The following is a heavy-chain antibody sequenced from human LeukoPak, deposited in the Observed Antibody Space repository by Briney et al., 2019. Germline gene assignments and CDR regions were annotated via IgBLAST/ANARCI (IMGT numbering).Heavy chain of an antibody. CDR1: GGSFSGYY. D-gene: IGHD6-13*01. CDR3: AREGAAEDY. J-gene: IGHJ4*02. CDR2: IYYSGST. Sequence: PSETLSLTCAVYGGSFSGYYWSWIRQPPGKGLEWIGYIYYSGSTNYNPSLKSRVTISVDTFKNQFSLKLSSVTAADTAVYYCAREGAAEDYWGQGTLVTVSS. V-gene: IGHV4-59*01.